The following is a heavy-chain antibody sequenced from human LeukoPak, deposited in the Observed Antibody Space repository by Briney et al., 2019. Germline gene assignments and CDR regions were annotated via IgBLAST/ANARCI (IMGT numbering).Heavy chain of an antibody. CDR3: ARAGYSSPHDAFDI. CDR1: GYTFTGYY. CDR2: ISPASGAT. V-gene: IGHV1-2*02. Sequence: ASVKASCKASGYTFTGYYLHWVRQAPGQGLECMGWISPASGATNYAQRFQGRVTMTRDTSISTAYMELSRLTSDDTAVYYCARAGYSSPHDAFDIWGQGTMVTVSS. J-gene: IGHJ3*02. D-gene: IGHD5-18*01.